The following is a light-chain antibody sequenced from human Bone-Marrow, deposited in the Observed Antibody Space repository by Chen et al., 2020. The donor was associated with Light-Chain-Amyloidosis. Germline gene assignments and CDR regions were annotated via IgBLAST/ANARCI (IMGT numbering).Light chain of an antibody. Sequence: SYVLTQPSSVSVAPGQTAPIACGGNKLGSTSVHWYQQTPGQAPLLVVYDDSARPSGIPERLSGSNSGNTANLTISRGEAGDEADYYCQVWDRSSDRPVFGGGTKLTVL. CDR3: QVWDRSSDRPV. J-gene: IGLJ3*02. V-gene: IGLV3-21*02. CDR2: DDS. CDR1: KLGSTS.